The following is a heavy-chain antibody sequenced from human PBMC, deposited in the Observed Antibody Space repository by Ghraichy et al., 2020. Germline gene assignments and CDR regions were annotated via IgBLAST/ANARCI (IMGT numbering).Heavy chain of an antibody. V-gene: IGHV3-23*01. Sequence: GGSLRLSCAASEFTFSSYAMSWVRQAPGKGLEWVLSIRESGDTYYADSVKGRFSISRDNSENSLYLQMNSLRAEDTAVYYCAKGRSGSFYSNVANWGQGTLVTVSS. CDR3: AKGRSGSFYSNVAN. CDR1: EFTFSSYA. J-gene: IGHJ4*02. CDR2: IRESGDT. D-gene: IGHD3-10*01.